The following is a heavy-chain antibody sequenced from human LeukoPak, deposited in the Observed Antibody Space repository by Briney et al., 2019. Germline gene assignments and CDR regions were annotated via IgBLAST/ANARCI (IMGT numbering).Heavy chain of an antibody. CDR2: IYYSGST. D-gene: IGHD1-1*01. V-gene: IGHV4-59*01. J-gene: IGHJ5*02. CDR3: ARDRLQLQS. CDR1: GGSITSYY. Sequence: SETLSLTCTVSGGSITSYYWSWIRQPPGKGLEWIGYIYYSGSTNYNPSLKSRVTISVDTSKNQFSLKLSSVTAADTAVYYCARDRLQLQSWGQGTLVTVSS.